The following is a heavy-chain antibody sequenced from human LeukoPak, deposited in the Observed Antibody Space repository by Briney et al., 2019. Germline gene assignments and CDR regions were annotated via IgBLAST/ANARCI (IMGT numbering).Heavy chain of an antibody. CDR2: IYHSGST. V-gene: IGHV4-38-2*02. CDR1: GYSISSGYY. J-gene: IGHJ5*02. D-gene: IGHD1-26*01. Sequence: SETLSLTCTVSGYSISSGYYWGWIRQPPGKGLEWIGSIYHSGSTYYNPSLKSQVTISVDTSKNQFSLKLSSVTAADTAVYYCARDGGSYYRVSYWFDPWGQGTLVTVSS. CDR3: ARDGGSYYRVSYWFDP.